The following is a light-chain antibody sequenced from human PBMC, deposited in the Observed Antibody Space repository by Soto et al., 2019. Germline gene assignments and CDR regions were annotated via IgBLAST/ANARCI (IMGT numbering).Light chain of an antibody. CDR2: QDN. V-gene: IGLV3-1*01. J-gene: IGLJ2*01. CDR1: KLGDKF. Sequence: SYELTQPPSVSVSPGQTASITCSGDKLGDKFACWYQQKPGQSPVLFIYQDNKRPSGIPERFSGSNSGNTATLTINGTQAMDEADYYCQAWDSSTVVFGGGTKLTV. CDR3: QAWDSSTVV.